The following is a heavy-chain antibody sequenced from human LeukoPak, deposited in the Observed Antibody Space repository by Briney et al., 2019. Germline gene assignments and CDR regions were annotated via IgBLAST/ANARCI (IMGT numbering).Heavy chain of an antibody. V-gene: IGHV3-23*01. Sequence: GWSLTLSCAASGFTFSSYAMTWVRQAPGKGLEGVSGISGSGDSTYYADSVKGRFTISRDNSKNTLYLQMNSLRAEDTAVYYCAIRPVVPAASGDYWGQGTLVTVSS. CDR3: AIRPVVPAASGDY. D-gene: IGHD2-2*01. J-gene: IGHJ4*02. CDR2: ISGSGDST. CDR1: GFTFSSYA.